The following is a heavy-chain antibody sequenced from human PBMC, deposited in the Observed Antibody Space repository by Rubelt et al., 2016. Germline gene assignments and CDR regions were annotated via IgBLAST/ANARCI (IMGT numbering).Heavy chain of an antibody. CDR2: ISGGGGTI. Sequence: DYAMSWVRQAPGKGLECVSGISGGGGTIYYADSVKGRFTISRDNAKNSLYLQMNSLRAEDTAVYYCARYKCSGGSCYATFDCWGQGTLVTVSS. J-gene: IGHJ4*02. CDR3: ARYKCSGGSCYATFDC. CDR1: DYA. D-gene: IGHD2-15*01. V-gene: IGHV3-11*04.